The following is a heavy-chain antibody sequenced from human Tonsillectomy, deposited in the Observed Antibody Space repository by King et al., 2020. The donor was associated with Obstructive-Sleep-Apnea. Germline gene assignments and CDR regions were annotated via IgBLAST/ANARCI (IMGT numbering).Heavy chain of an antibody. CDR3: ARAGIAAAGADAFDI. Sequence: VQLQESGPGLVKPSQTLSLTCTVSVGSISSGGYYWSWIRQHPGKGLEWLGYIFYSGSTYYNPSLKSRVTISVDTSKNQFSLKLSSVTTADTAVYYCARAGIAAAGADAFDIWGQGTMVTVSS. V-gene: IGHV4-31*03. CDR1: VGSISSGGYY. J-gene: IGHJ3*02. D-gene: IGHD6-13*01. CDR2: IFYSGST.